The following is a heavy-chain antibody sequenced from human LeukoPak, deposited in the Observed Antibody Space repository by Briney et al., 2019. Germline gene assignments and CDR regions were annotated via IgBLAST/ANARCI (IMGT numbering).Heavy chain of an antibody. CDR1: GYIFTDYG. J-gene: IGHJ6*02. V-gene: IGHV1-18*01. Sequence: ASVKVSCKTSGYIFTDYGISWVRQAPGQGLEWMGWISGYNQKTNYAQKFQDRVTVTTDTSTSTGYMELRSLRSDDTAVYYCARWSGGSEWRYHHGMDVWGQGPTVTVSS. CDR3: ARWSGGSEWRYHHGMDV. CDR2: ISGYNQKT. D-gene: IGHD3-10*01.